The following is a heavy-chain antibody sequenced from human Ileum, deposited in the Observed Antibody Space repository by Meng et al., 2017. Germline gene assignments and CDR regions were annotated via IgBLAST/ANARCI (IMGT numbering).Heavy chain of an antibody. Sequence: GSLRLSCTVSGGSISSYYWSWIRQPPGKGLEWIGYIYYSGSTNYNPSLKSRVTISVDTSKNQFSLKLSSVAAADTAVYYCSRESRASGSYLFDYWGQGTLVTVSS. CDR3: SRESRASGSYLFDY. D-gene: IGHD1-26*01. CDR1: GGSISSYY. CDR2: IYYSGST. J-gene: IGHJ4*02. V-gene: IGHV4-59*01.